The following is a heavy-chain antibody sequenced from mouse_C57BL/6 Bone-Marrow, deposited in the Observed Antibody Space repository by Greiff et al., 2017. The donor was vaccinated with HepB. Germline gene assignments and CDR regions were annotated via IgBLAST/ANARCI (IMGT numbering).Heavy chain of an antibody. CDR1: GFNIKNTY. V-gene: IGHV14-3*01. D-gene: IGHD4-1*01. Sequence: VQLQQSVAELVRPGASVKLSCTASGFNIKNTYMHWVKQRPEQGLEWIGRIDPANGNTKYAPKFQGKATITADTSSNTAYLQLSSLTSEDTGIYYCARSLTGTRTWFAYWGQGTLVTVSA. CDR2: IDPANGNT. J-gene: IGHJ3*01. CDR3: ARSLTGTRTWFAY.